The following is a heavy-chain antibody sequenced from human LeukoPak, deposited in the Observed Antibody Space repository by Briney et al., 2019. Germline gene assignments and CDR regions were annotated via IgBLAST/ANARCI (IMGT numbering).Heavy chain of an antibody. J-gene: IGHJ4*02. Sequence: GGSLRLSCAASGFTVSANYMSWVRQAPGKGLEWLAIVWYDGVNKYYADSVKGRFTISRDNSENTVSLQMNGLRVEDTALYYCASGPYRALDFWGQGTQVTV. CDR3: ASGPYRALDF. D-gene: IGHD3/OR15-3a*01. CDR1: GFTVSANY. CDR2: VWYDGVNK. V-gene: IGHV3-33*08.